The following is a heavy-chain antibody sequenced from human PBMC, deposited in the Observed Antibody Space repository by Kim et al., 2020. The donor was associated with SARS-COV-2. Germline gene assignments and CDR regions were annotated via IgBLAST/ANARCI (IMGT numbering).Heavy chain of an antibody. J-gene: IGHJ4*02. CDR3: TPFSSSWSWGYFDY. D-gene: IGHD6-13*01. Sequence: GGSLRLSCTASGFTFGDYAMSWVRQAPGKGLEWVGFIRSKAYGGTTEYAASVKGRFTISRDDSKSIAYLQMNSLKTEDTAVYYCTPFSSSWSWGYFDYWGQGTLVTVSS. CDR2: IRSKAYGGTT. CDR1: GFTFGDYA. V-gene: IGHV3-49*04.